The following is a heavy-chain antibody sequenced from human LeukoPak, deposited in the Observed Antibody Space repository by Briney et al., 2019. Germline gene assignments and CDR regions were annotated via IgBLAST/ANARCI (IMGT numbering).Heavy chain of an antibody. V-gene: IGHV3-23*01. Sequence: GGSLRLSCAATAFTFNKYAMNWERQPPGKGWVGVSAITGSVESPYSADSVKGRSTTSRDNSKGTLYLQVNSLRADATAVYYCAKSRGFSGTYPSDYWGQGTLVTVSS. CDR3: AKSRGFSGTYPSDY. CDR1: AFTFNKYA. J-gene: IGHJ4*03. D-gene: IGHD1-26*01. CDR2: ITGSVESP.